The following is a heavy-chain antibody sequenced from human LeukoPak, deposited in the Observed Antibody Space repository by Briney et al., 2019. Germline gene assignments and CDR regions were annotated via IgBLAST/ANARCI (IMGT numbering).Heavy chain of an antibody. CDR2: ISAYNGNT. D-gene: IGHD3-22*01. CDR3: AREYYYDSSGYNIDY. CDR1: GYTCTSYG. Sequence: ASVKVSCKASGYTCTSYGISWVRQSPGQGLEWMGWISAYNGNTNYAQKLQGSVTMTTDTSTSTAYMELRSLRSDDTAVYYCAREYYYDSSGYNIDYWGQGTLVTVSS. J-gene: IGHJ4*02. V-gene: IGHV1-18*01.